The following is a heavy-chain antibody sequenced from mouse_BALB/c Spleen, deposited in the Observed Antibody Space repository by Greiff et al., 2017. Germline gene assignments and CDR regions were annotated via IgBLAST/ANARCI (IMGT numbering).Heavy chain of an antibody. J-gene: IGHJ2*01. Sequence: VHLVESGAELARPGASVKLSCKASGYTFTSYWMQWVKQRPGQGLEWIGAIYPGDGDTRYTQKFKGKATLTADKSSSTAYMQLSSLASEDSAVYYCARKWGYWGQGTTLTVSS. CDR3: ARKWGY. CDR2: IYPGDGDT. D-gene: IGHD1-3*01. V-gene: IGHV1-87*01. CDR1: GYTFTSYW.